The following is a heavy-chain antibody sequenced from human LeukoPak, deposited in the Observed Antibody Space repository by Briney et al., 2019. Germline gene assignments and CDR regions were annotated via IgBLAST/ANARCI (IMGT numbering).Heavy chain of an antibody. CDR3: ARGSSSDWYFDY. Sequence: GGSLRLSCAASGFSFSTTWMHWVRQPPGQGLVWVARITSDGTSISYAESVKGRFTISRDNAQNTLYLQMNSLRVEDTALYYCARGSSSDWYFDYWGQGTLVTASS. D-gene: IGHD6-19*01. V-gene: IGHV3-74*03. J-gene: IGHJ4*02. CDR1: GFSFSTTW. CDR2: ITSDGTSI.